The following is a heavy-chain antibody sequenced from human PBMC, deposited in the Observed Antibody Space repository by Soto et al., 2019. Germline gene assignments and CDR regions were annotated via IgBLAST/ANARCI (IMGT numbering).Heavy chain of an antibody. V-gene: IGHV4-39*01. CDR1: GDSISSSSYF. D-gene: IGHD6-13*01. Sequence: QLLLQESGPGLVKPSETLSLTCTVTGDSISSSSYFWGWIRQPPGKGLEWIASIYYIGTTYYSPSLQSRVPISVDTSTDQFSLEVTSVTAADTAIYYCARSGSWSFNTWGRGTLVTVSS. CDR3: ARSGSWSFNT. J-gene: IGHJ5*02. CDR2: IYYIGTT.